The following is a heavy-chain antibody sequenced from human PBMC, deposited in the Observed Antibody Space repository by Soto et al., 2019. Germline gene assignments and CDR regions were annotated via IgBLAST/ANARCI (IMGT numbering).Heavy chain of an antibody. Sequence: QVQLQESGPGLVKPSETLSLTCTVSGGSVSSGSYYWSWIRQPPGKGLEWIGYIYYSGSTNYNPSLRSRVTIPVDTSKNQFSLKLSSVTAADTAVYYCARESQMTTVLDHPFDIWGQGTMVTVSS. J-gene: IGHJ3*02. CDR2: IYYSGST. CDR3: ARESQMTTVLDHPFDI. V-gene: IGHV4-61*01. CDR1: GGSVSSGSYY. D-gene: IGHD4-17*01.